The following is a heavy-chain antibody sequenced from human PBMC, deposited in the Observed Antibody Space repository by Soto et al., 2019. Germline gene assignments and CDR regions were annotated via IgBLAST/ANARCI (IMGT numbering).Heavy chain of an antibody. J-gene: IGHJ4*02. V-gene: IGHV3-23*01. D-gene: IGHD3-10*01. CDR2: ISGSGGTT. CDR3: AKDRHYGSGTYSDSYLDY. CDR1: GFTFNSYA. Sequence: EVQLLESGEGLVQPGGSLRLSCGGSGFTFNSYAMTWVRQAPGKGLAWVSAISGSGGTTYYASSVKGRFTISRDQSKDTLYLQMTSLRAEDTAIYHCAKDRHYGSGTYSDSYLDYWGQGTLVSVSS.